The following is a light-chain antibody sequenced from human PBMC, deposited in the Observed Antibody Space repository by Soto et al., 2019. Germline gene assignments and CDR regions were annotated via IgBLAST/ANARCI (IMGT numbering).Light chain of an antibody. CDR3: QQHEKWARPT. CDR1: QSVGSN. J-gene: IGKJ1*01. Sequence: ERVMTQSPATLYVSPGERTTLSCRASQSVGSNLAWYQQKPGQAPRLLISGASTRATGVPARFSGSGSGTEFSLASSRLQSEDFALYNCQQHEKWARPTFGHGTKGEIK. V-gene: IGKV3-15*01. CDR2: GAS.